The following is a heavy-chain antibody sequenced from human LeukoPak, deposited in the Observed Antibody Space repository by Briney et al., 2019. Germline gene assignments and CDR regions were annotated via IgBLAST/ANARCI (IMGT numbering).Heavy chain of an antibody. D-gene: IGHD5-24*01. Sequence: SVKVSCKASGGTFSSYAISWVRQAPGQGLEWMGRIIPIFGTANYAQKLQGRDTITTDESTSTAYMELSSLRSEDTAVYYCARSKRGDGYNNYTPHYFDYWGQGTLVTVSS. CDR3: ARSKRGDGYNNYTPHYFDY. J-gene: IGHJ4*02. V-gene: IGHV1-69*05. CDR1: GGTFSSYA. CDR2: IIPIFGTA.